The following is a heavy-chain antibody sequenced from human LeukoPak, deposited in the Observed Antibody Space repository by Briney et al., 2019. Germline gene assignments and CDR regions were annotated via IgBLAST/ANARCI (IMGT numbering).Heavy chain of an antibody. CDR1: GFTFSSYA. V-gene: IGHV3-21*01. Sequence: GGSLRLSCAASGFTFSSYAMHWVRQAPGKGLEWVSSISGASVYIYYADSVRGRFTISRDNAKNSLYLQMNSLGAEDTAIYYCVRDLPETSGWYAGYWGQGTLVTVSS. J-gene: IGHJ4*02. CDR2: ISGASVYI. D-gene: IGHD6-19*01. CDR3: VRDLPETSGWYAGY.